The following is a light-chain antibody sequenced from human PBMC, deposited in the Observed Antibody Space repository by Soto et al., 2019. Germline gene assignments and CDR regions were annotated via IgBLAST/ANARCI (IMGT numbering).Light chain of an antibody. CDR1: QSISNN. CDR2: DAS. CDR3: QQYNNWPPWT. V-gene: IGKV3-15*01. Sequence: EIVMTQSPATLSVSPGERATLSCRASQSISNNLAWYQQKPGQAPRLLLYDASTRATGIPVNFSGSGSGTEFNLTISSLQSEDVAVYYCQQYNNWPPWTFGQGTKVEIK. J-gene: IGKJ1*01.